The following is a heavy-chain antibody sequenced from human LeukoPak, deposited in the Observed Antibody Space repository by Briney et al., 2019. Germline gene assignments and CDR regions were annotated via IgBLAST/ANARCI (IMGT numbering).Heavy chain of an antibody. Sequence: SETLSLTCTVSGGSINTPTYYWGWVRQPPGTGLEWIGSVYCTESTDYNPSLKSRVTISIDTSKNQFSLKLSSVTAADTAVFYCARLSVRPYGSGSYSIDYWGQGTLVTVSS. CDR2: VYCTEST. D-gene: IGHD3-10*01. V-gene: IGHV4-39*01. CDR3: ARLSVRPYGSGSYSIDY. CDR1: GGSINTPTYY. J-gene: IGHJ4*02.